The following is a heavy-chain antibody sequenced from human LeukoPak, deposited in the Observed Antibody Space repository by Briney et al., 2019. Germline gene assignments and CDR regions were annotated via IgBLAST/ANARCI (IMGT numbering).Heavy chain of an antibody. V-gene: IGHV3-66*02. CDR1: GFIVSSDY. D-gene: IGHD5-18*01. CDR2: IYDGDRI. CDR3: ARGAGYPFYMDV. Sequence: GGSLRLSCAASGFIVSSDYMSWVRQAPGKGLEWVSLIYDGDRIYYADPVKGRFTISRDNSNTLHLQMNSLRSEDTAVYYCARGAGYPFYMDVWGKGTTVTVS. J-gene: IGHJ6*03.